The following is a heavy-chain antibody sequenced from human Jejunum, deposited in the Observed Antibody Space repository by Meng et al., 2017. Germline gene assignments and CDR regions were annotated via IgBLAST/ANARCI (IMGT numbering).Heavy chain of an antibody. V-gene: IGHV3-30*01. CDR1: GFNFHGYA. CDR2: ISFDGTET. D-gene: IGHD3-22*01. Sequence: QGQLVESGGGVVQPGRSLSLSCDASGFNFHGYAMHWVRQGTGKGLEWVAGISFDGTETFYADSVKGRFTISRDNSKNTLFLQMIGLRAEDTAMYYCARSGGFSSEYPWGQGTLVTVSS. J-gene: IGHJ5*02. CDR3: ARSGGFSSEYP.